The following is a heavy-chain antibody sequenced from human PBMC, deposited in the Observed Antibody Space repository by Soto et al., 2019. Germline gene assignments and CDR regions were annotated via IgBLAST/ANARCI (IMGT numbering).Heavy chain of an antibody. CDR2: INHSGST. Sequence: SETLSLTCAVYGGSFSGYYWSWIRQPPGKGLEWIGEINHSGSTNYNPPLKSRVTISVDTSKNQFSLKLSSVTAADTAVYYCARARGYCTNGVCYRPWYFDLWGRGTLVTVS. CDR3: ARARGYCTNGVCYRPWYFDL. V-gene: IGHV4-34*09. J-gene: IGHJ2*01. D-gene: IGHD2-8*01. CDR1: GGSFSGYY.